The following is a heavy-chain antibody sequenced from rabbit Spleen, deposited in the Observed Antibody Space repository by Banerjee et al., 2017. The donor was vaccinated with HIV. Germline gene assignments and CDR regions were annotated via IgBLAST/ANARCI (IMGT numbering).Heavy chain of an antibody. CDR2: IYNGNGVI. J-gene: IGHJ4*01. V-gene: IGHV1S45*01. CDR1: GFTLSSSYW. CDR3: ARGTSVVWGEL. Sequence: QEQLVESGGGLVKPGASLTLTCTASGFTLSSSYWICWVRQAPGKGLEWIGCIYNGNGVIYYASWAKGRFTISKTSSTTATLQMTSLTAADTATYFCARGTSVVWGELWGPGTLVTVS. D-gene: IGHD4-1*01.